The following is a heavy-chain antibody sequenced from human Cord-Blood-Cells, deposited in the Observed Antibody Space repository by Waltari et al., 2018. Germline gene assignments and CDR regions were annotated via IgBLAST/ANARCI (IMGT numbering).Heavy chain of an antibody. D-gene: IGHD2-15*01. V-gene: IGHV4-34*01. J-gene: IGHJ5*02. CDR1: GGSFSGYY. CDR3: ARGPYCSGGSCYGWFDP. CDR2: INHSGST. Sequence: QVQLQQWGAGLLKPSETLSLTCAVYGGSFSGYYWSWFRQPPGEGLEWIGEINHSGSTNYNPSLKSRVTISVDTSKNQFSLKLSSVTAADTAVYYCARGPYCSGGSCYGWFDPWGQGTLVTVSS.